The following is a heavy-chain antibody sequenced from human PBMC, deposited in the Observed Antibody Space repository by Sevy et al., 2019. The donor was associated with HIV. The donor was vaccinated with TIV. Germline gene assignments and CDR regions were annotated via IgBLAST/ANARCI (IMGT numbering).Heavy chain of an antibody. V-gene: IGHV3-21*01. J-gene: IGHJ4*02. Sequence: GGSLRLSCAASGFTFSSYSMNWVRQAPGKGLEWVSSISSSSSYIYYADSVKGRLTNSRDNAKNSLYLKMNSLRAEDTAVYYCAIGDSPPYDSSGYYLAPYYFDYWGQGTLVTVSS. CDR3: AIGDSPPYDSSGYYLAPYYFDY. CDR1: GFTFSSYS. D-gene: IGHD3-22*01. CDR2: ISSSSSYI.